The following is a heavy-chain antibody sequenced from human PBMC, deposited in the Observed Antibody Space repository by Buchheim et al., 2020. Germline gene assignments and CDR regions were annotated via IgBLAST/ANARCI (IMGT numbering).Heavy chain of an antibody. CDR3: ASSTMLSHFDY. D-gene: IGHD2-8*01. Sequence: QVQLQESGPGLVKPSETLSLTCTVSGGSISSYYWSWIRQPAGKGLDWIGRIYTCGSPHSNPSLNSRVTMSVDTSTHQFSLKLSSVTAADTAVYYCASSTMLSHFDYWGQGTL. J-gene: IGHJ4*02. CDR2: IYTCGSP. CDR1: GGSISSYY. V-gene: IGHV4-4*07.